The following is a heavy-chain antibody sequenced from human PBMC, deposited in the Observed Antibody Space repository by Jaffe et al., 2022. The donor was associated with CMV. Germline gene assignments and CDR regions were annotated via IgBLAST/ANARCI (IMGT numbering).Heavy chain of an antibody. J-gene: IGHJ4*02. Sequence: QVHLVQSGAEVKKPGASLKVSCKASGYSFITYAMHWVRQAPGQSLEWMGWINAGNGGTTYSQTFQDRVTFTRDTSATTIYMELSSLRSEDTAVYYCTRDRSGDGSSDASLFDSWGQGTQVTVSS. CDR1: GYSFITYA. CDR2: INAGNGGT. CDR3: TRDRSGDGSSDASLFDS. V-gene: IGHV1-3*01. D-gene: IGHD6-6*01.